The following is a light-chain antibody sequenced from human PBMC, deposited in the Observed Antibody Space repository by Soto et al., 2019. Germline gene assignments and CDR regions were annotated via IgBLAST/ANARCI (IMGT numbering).Light chain of an antibody. Sequence: QSALTQPRSVSGSPGQSVTISCTGTSSDVGGYNYVSWYQQHPGKAPKLVIYDVNKRPSGVPDRFSGSKSGNTASLTVSGLQAEDEADYSCCSYAGTYTQWVFGGGTKRPS. CDR1: SSDVGGYNY. CDR3: CSYAGTYTQWV. J-gene: IGLJ3*02. CDR2: DVN. V-gene: IGLV2-11*01.